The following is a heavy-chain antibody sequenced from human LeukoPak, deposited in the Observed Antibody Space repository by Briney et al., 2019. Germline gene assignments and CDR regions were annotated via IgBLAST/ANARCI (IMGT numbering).Heavy chain of an antibody. CDR3: ARDFGGSGQELAFGF. V-gene: IGHV4-34*01. D-gene: IGHD3-3*02. J-gene: IGHJ4*02. CDR1: GGSFSGYY. Sequence: SETLSLTCAVYGGSFSGYYWSWIRQPPGKGLEWIGEINHSGSTNYNPSLKSRVTISVDTSKNQFSLKLSSVTAADTAVYYCARDFGGSGQELAFGFWGQGTLVTVFS. CDR2: INHSGST.